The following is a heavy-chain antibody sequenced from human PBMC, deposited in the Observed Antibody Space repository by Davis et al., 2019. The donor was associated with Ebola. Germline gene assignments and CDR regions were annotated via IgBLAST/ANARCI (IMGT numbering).Heavy chain of an antibody. CDR2: MNPNSGNT. D-gene: IGHD4-23*01. Sequence: AASVKVSCKASGYTFTSYDINWVRQATGQGLEWMGWMNPNSGNTGYAQNFQGRVTMTRNTSISTAYMELSSLRSEDTAVYYCARVGGSGNYDLEALDSWGQGTLVTVSS. V-gene: IGHV1-8*01. CDR1: GYTFTSYD. CDR3: ARVGGSGNYDLEALDS. J-gene: IGHJ4*02.